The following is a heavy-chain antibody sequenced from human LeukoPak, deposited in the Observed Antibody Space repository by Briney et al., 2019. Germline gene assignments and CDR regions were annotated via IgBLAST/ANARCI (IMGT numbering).Heavy chain of an antibody. D-gene: IGHD1-1*01. CDR3: ARAPTGNDYAPDY. V-gene: IGHV4-30-4*01. CDR1: GGSISSGDYY. J-gene: IGHJ4*02. Sequence: PSETLSLTCTVSGGSISSGDYYWSWIRQPPGKGLEWIGYIYYSGSTYYNPSLKSRVTISVDTSKNQFSLKLSSVTAADTAVYYCARAPTGNDYAPDYWGQGTLVTVSS. CDR2: IYYSGST.